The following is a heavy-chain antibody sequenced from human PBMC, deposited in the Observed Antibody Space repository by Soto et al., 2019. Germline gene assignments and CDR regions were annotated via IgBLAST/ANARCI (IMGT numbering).Heavy chain of an antibody. V-gene: IGHV4-34*01. CDR3: ARTSRFED. CDR2: INHRGST. D-gene: IGHD6-6*01. J-gene: IGHJ4*02. CDR1: GGSFSNYY. Sequence: SETLSLTCAVYGGSFSNYYWSWVRQPPGKGLEWIGEINHRGSTNYNPSLKSRVTISVDTSKNQFSLKLSSVTAAETAVYYCARTSRFEDWGQGTLVTVSS.